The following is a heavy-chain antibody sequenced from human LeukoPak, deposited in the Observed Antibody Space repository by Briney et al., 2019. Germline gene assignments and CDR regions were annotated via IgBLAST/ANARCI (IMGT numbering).Heavy chain of an antibody. V-gene: IGHV1-2*02. CDR2: INPNSGGT. Sequence: GASVKVSCKASGYTITGYYMHWVRQAPGQGLEWMGWINPNSGGTNYAQKFQGRVTMTRDTSISTAYMELSRLRSDDTAVYYCARDKGPYSSGWYSAFDYWGQGTLVTVSS. D-gene: IGHD6-19*01. CDR3: ARDKGPYSSGWYSAFDY. CDR1: GYTITGYY. J-gene: IGHJ4*02.